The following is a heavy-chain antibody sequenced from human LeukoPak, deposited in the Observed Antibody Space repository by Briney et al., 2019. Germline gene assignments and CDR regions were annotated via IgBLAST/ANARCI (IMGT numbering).Heavy chain of an antibody. D-gene: IGHD6-13*01. Sequence: SETLSLTCAVYGGSFSGYYWSWIRQPPGKGLEWIGEINHSGSTNYNPSLKSRVTISVDTSKNQFSLKLSSVTAADTAVYYCARRGSSNFDYWGQGTLVTVTS. V-gene: IGHV4-34*01. CDR3: ARRGSSNFDY. CDR1: GGSFSGYY. J-gene: IGHJ4*02. CDR2: INHSGST.